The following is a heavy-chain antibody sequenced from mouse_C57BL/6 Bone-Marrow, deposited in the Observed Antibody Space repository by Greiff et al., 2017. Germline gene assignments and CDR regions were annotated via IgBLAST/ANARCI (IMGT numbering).Heavy chain of an antibody. CDR3: ARRTYYYPAWFAY. CDR2: INPNNGGP. CDR1: GYTFPDYY. Sequence: EVQLHQSGPALVKPGASVKISCKASGYTFPDYYMNWVKQSHGKSLEWIGDINPNNGGPRYNQKFKGKATLTVDKSSSTAYRELRSLTSEDSAVYYCARRTYYYPAWFAYWGQGTLGTVSA. J-gene: IGHJ3*01. D-gene: IGHD2-1*01. V-gene: IGHV1-26*01.